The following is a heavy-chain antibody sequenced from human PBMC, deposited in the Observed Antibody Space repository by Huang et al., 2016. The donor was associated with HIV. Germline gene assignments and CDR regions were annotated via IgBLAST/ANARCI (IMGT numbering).Heavy chain of an antibody. CDR2: ISYDGRNK. CDR3: AKDRRAYYYGSGIEY. J-gene: IGHJ4*02. V-gene: IGHV3-30*18. Sequence: QVQLVESEGGVVEPGRSLSVSCDASGFSFIDSGMPWVRQAPGKGREWVAVISYDGRNKCYADSVKGRFTISRDNSKNTVYLQMNSLRAGDTAVYYCAKDRRAYYYGSGIEYWGQGARVTVSS. D-gene: IGHD3-10*01. CDR1: GFSFIDSG.